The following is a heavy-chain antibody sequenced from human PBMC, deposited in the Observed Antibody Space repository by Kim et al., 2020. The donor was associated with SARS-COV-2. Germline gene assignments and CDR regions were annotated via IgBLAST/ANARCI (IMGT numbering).Heavy chain of an antibody. CDR2: IYYSGST. J-gene: IGHJ5*02. D-gene: IGHD2-15*01. CDR3: ARAADPTVVVAATNIWFDP. V-gene: IGHV4-59*13. CDR1: GGSISSYY. Sequence: SETLSLTCTVSGGSISSYYWSWIRQPPGKGLEWIGYIYYSGSTNYNPSLKSRVTISVDTSKNQFSLKLSSVTAADTAVYYCARAADPTVVVAATNIWFDPWGQGTLVTVSS.